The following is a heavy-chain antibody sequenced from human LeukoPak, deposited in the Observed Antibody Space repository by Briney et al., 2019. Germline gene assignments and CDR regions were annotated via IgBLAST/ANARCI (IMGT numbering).Heavy chain of an antibody. D-gene: IGHD3-22*01. CDR1: GYTFTGYY. CDR3: VPSAYHMYYFDY. J-gene: IGHJ4*02. V-gene: IGHV1-2*02. CDR2: INPNSGGT. Sequence: GASVKVSCKASGYTFTGYYMHWVRQAPGQGPEWMGWINPNSGGTNYAQKFQGRVTMTRDTSLSTAYMELSRLRSDDTAVYYCVPSAYHMYYFDYWGQGTPVTVTS.